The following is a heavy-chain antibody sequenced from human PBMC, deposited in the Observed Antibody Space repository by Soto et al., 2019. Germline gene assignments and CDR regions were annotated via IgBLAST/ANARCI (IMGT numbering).Heavy chain of an antibody. V-gene: IGHV4-34*01. Sequence: SETLSLTCAVYGGSFSGYYWSRIRQPPGKGLEWIGEINHSGSTNYNPSLKSRVTISVDTSKNQFSLKLSSVTAADTAVYYCARGERREYSSTHFDYWGQGTLVTVSS. CDR1: GGSFSGYY. CDR2: INHSGST. CDR3: ARGERREYSSTHFDY. J-gene: IGHJ4*02. D-gene: IGHD6-6*01.